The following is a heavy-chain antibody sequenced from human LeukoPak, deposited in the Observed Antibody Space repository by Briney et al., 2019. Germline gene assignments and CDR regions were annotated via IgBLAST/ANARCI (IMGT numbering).Heavy chain of an antibody. J-gene: IGHJ4*02. Sequence: SETLSLTCSVSGGSISGYYWSWIRQSAGKGLEWIGRIYATGHTKYNPSLQSRVTMAIDRSKNQFSLKLSSVTAADTAVYYCARTNYDYVWGSSPVDYWGQGTLVTVSS. CDR3: ARTNYDYVWGSSPVDY. CDR1: GGSISGYY. D-gene: IGHD3-16*01. CDR2: IYATGHT. V-gene: IGHV4-4*07.